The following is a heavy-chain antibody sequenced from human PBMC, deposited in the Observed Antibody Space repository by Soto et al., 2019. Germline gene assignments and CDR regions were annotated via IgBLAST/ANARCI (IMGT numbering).Heavy chain of an antibody. D-gene: IGHD2-15*01. Sequence: QVQLVQSGAEVKKPGASVKVSCKASGYTFTSYGISWVRPAPGQGLEWMGWISAYNGKTNYAQKLQGRVTMTTDTGTSTGYIGRRSLRSDALAVYYGERGCSGGSCPYQYHGKDVWGVGSTVTVSS. CDR3: ERGCSGGSCPYQYHGKDV. V-gene: IGHV1-18*03. J-gene: IGHJ6*04. CDR2: ISAYNGKT. CDR1: GYTFTSYG.